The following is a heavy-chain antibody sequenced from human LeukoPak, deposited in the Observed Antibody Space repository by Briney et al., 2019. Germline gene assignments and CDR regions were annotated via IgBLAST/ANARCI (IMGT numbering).Heavy chain of an antibody. CDR2: ISSSGSTI. J-gene: IGHJ4*02. D-gene: IGHD5-12*01. CDR1: GFTFSDYY. V-gene: IGHV3-11*01. Sequence: GGSLRLSCAASGFTFSDYYMSWIRQAPGKGLEWVSYISSSGSTIYYADSVKGRFTISRDNAKNSLYQQMNSLRAEDTAVYYCARAGFVGGYDWGGFDYWGQGTLVTVSS. CDR3: ARAGFVGGYDWGGFDY.